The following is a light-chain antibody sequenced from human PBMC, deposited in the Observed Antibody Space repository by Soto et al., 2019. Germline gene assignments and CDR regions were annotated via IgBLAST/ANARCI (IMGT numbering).Light chain of an antibody. CDR1: QGISNF. V-gene: IGKV1-27*01. CDR3: QKYSSVIT. Sequence: DIQMTQSPSSLSASVGDRVTITCRASQGISNFLAWYQQKPGKVPKLLISAASTLQSGIPSRFSGSGSGTDFTLTITSLQPEDVATYYWQKYSSVITVGQGTRLEIK. J-gene: IGKJ5*01. CDR2: AAS.